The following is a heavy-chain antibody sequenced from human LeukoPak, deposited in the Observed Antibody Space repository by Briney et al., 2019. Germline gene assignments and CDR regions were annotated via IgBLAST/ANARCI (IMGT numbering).Heavy chain of an antibody. CDR3: ARGSSIAARQYYYYYMDV. J-gene: IGHJ6*03. D-gene: IGHD6-6*01. CDR2: INHSGST. V-gene: IGHV4-34*01. Sequence: SETLSLTCAVYGGSFSGYYWSWIRQPPGKGLEWIGEINHSGSTNYNPSLKSRVTISVDTSKNQFSLKLSSVTAADTAVYYCARGSSIAARQYYYYYMDVWGKGTTVTVSS. CDR1: GGSFSGYY.